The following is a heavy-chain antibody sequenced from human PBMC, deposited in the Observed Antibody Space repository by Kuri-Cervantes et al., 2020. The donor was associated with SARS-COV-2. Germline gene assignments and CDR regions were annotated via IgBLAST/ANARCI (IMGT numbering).Heavy chain of an antibody. J-gene: IGHJ4*02. D-gene: IGHD3-3*01. Sequence: SVKVSCKASGGTFSSYAISWVRQAPGQGLEWMGRIIPILGTANYAQKFQGRVTITADKSTSTAYMELSSLRSDDTAVYYCARGDFWSRPFDYWGQGTLVTVSS. CDR3: ARGDFWSRPFDY. V-gene: IGHV1-69*04. CDR1: GGTFSSYA. CDR2: IIPILGTA.